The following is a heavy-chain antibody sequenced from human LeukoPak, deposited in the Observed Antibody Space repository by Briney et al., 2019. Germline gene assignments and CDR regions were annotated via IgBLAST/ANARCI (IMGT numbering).Heavy chain of an antibody. CDR2: VSGSGGST. V-gene: IGHV3-23*01. J-gene: IGHJ4*02. CDR1: GFTFSTYG. Sequence: GGSLRLSCAASGFTFSTYGMSWVRQAPGKGLDWVSAVSGSGGSTHYADSVTGRFTISRDNSKNTLYLQMNSLGAEDTAVYYCAKVRGYYYGSGSNLDYWGQGTLVTVSS. D-gene: IGHD3-10*01. CDR3: AKVRGYYYGSGSNLDY.